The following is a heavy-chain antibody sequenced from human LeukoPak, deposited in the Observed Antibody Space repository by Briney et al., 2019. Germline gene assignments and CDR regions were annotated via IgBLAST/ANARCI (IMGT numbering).Heavy chain of an antibody. CDR3: ASNYGDYEGGFDY. Sequence: ASVKVSCKASGYTFTSYDINWVRQATGQGLEWMGWMNPNSGNTGYAQKFQGRVTMTRNTSISTAHMELSSLRSEDTAVYYCASNYGDYEGGFDYWGQGTLVTVSS. CDR2: MNPNSGNT. V-gene: IGHV1-8*01. D-gene: IGHD4-17*01. J-gene: IGHJ4*02. CDR1: GYTFTSYD.